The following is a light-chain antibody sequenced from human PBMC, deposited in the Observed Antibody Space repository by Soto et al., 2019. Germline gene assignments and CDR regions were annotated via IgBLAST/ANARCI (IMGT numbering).Light chain of an antibody. Sequence: EIVMTQSPATLSVSTGERATLSCRASQDVNIYLAWYQQKPGQAPRLLISGASTRAAGIPARFSGSGSGTEFTLTISSLHSEDVAVYYCQQYGNWPLTFGGGTNVEIK. CDR2: GAS. J-gene: IGKJ4*01. V-gene: IGKV3D-15*01. CDR3: QQYGNWPLT. CDR1: QDVNIY.